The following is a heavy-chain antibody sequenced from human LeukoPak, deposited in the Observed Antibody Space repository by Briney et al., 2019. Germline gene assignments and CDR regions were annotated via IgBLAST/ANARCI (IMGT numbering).Heavy chain of an antibody. J-gene: IGHJ4*02. D-gene: IGHD3-10*01. V-gene: IGHV4-59*01. Sequence: PSETLSLTCTVSGDSISSYCWSWVRHPAGEGLEWIGYIYYSGSTNYNPSLKSRVTISVDTSKNQFSLKLSSVTAADTAVYYCARAYGSGSQSTFDDGGQGTLVTVSS. CDR1: GDSISSYC. CDR2: IYYSGST. CDR3: ARAYGSGSQSTFDD.